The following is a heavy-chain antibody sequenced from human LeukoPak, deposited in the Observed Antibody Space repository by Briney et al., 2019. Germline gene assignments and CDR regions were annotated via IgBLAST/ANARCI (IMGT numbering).Heavy chain of an antibody. Sequence: GASVKVSCKASGGTLANYAVSWVRQAPGQGLEWMGGFIPIFGSANYAQQFQGRLTMTADESTSTAYMELRSLRSDDTAVYYCARGGSPPHAFDIWGQGTMVTVSS. J-gene: IGHJ3*02. CDR1: GGTLANYA. CDR2: FIPIFGSA. V-gene: IGHV1-69*13. CDR3: ARGGSPPHAFDI. D-gene: IGHD3-16*01.